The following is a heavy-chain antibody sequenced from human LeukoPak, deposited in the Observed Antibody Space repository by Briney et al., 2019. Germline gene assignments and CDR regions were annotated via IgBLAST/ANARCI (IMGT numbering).Heavy chain of an antibody. CDR2: IYHSGSTLYHSGTT. D-gene: IGHD5-12*01. V-gene: IGHV4-38-2*02. CDR3: ARSRFLLDNGYQYFFDS. CDR1: GYSISSGYY. Sequence: KASETLSLTCTVSGYSISSGYYWGWIRQPPGKGLEWIGTIYHSGSTLYHSGTTCYKPSLKSRVTISADTSKNQFSLKLISVTAADTAVYYCARSRFLLDNGYQYFFDSWGQGTLVTVSS. J-gene: IGHJ4*01.